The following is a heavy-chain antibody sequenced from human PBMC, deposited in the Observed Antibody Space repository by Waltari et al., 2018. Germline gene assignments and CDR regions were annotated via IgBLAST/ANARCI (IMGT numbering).Heavy chain of an antibody. CDR1: GGSISSYY. Sequence: QVQLQESGPGLVKPSETLSLTCTVSGGSISSYYWSWIRQPPGKGLEWIGYIYYSGSTNYIPSLTSRVTISVDTSKNQFSLKLSSVTAADTAVYYCARATAHDNWFDPWGQGTLVTVSS. V-gene: IGHV4-59*01. CDR2: IYYSGST. J-gene: IGHJ5*02. CDR3: ARATAHDNWFDP.